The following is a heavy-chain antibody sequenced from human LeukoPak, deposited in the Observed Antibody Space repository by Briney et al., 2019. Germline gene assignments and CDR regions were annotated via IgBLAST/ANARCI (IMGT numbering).Heavy chain of an antibody. CDR3: ARKIAAAGTGFDY. CDR1: GYTFTSYD. CDR2: MNPNSGNT. V-gene: IGHV1-8*01. Sequence: ASVKVSCKASGYTFTSYDINRVRQATGQGLEWMGWMNPNSGNTGYAQKFQGRVTMTRNTSISTAYMELSSLRSEDTAVYYCARKIAAAGTGFDYWGQGTLVTVSS. J-gene: IGHJ4*02. D-gene: IGHD6-13*01.